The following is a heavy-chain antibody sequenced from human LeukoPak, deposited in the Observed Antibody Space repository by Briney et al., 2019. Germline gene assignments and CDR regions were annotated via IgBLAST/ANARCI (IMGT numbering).Heavy chain of an antibody. CDR3: ARGYYGSGYVDY. CDR1: GYTFTSYA. V-gene: IGHV1-3*01. J-gene: IGHJ4*02. Sequence: GASVKVSCRASGYTFTSYAMHWVRQAPGQRLEWMGWINAGNGNTKYSQKFQGRVTITRDTSASTAYMELSSLRSEDTAVYYCARGYYGSGYVDYWGQGTLVTVSP. CDR2: INAGNGNT. D-gene: IGHD3-10*01.